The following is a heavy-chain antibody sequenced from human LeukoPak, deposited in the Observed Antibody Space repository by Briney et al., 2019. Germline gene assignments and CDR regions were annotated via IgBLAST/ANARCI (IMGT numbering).Heavy chain of an antibody. CDR2: IYYSGST. V-gene: IGHV4-59*01. CDR3: ARDGPGVYGP. D-gene: IGHD3-10*01. Sequence: SETLSLTCTVSSGSISSYYWSWIRQPPGKGLEWIGYIYYSGSTNYNPSLKSRVTISVDTSKNQFSLKLSSVTAADTAVYYCARDGPGVYGPWGQGTLVTVSS. CDR1: SGSISSYY. J-gene: IGHJ5*02.